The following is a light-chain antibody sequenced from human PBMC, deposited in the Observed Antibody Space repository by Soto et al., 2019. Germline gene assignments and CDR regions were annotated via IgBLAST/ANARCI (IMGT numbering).Light chain of an antibody. CDR3: QQYGSSLLT. J-gene: IGKJ4*01. V-gene: IGKV3-20*01. CDR2: GAS. CDR1: QSVSSSY. Sequence: EIVLTQSPGTLSLSPGERATLSCRASQSVSSSYLAWYQQKPGQATRLLIYGASSSATGIPDRFSGSGSGTDFTLTISRLEPEDFAVYYCQQYGSSLLTFGGGTKVEIK.